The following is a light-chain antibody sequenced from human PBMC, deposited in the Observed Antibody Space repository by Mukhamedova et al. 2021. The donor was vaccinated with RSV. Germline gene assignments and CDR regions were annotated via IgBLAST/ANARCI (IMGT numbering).Light chain of an antibody. J-gene: IGLJ1*01. CDR2: AVS. CDR3: SSYTTSTSFPFV. V-gene: IGLV2-14*01. Sequence: GGHNFVSWYQQHPGNAPKLIILAVSDRPSGVSNRFAGSKSGNTASLTISGLQPDDSALSYCSSYTTSTSFPFVFGTGTKLLVL. CDR1: GGHNF.